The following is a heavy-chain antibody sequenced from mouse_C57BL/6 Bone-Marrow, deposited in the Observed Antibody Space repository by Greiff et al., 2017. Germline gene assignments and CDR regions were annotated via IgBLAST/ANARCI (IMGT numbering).Heavy chain of an antibody. CDR2: FSPGDGDT. V-gene: IGHV1-82*01. Sequence: QVQLQQSGPELVKPGASVKISCKASGYAFSSSWMNWVKQRPGQGLEWIGRFSPGDGDTTYNGKFKGKATLTANKSSRTAYRQLSSLTSEESAVSFCARSYHEVWGTGTTVTVSS. CDR3: ARSYHEV. J-gene: IGHJ1*03. CDR1: GYAFSSSW. D-gene: IGHD2-10*01.